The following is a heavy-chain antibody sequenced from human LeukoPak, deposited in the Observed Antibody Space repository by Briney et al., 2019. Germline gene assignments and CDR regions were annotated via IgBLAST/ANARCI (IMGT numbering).Heavy chain of an antibody. CDR1: GFTFSSYS. Sequence: GGSLRLSCAASGFTFSSYSMNWVRQAPGKGLEWVSSISSSSSYIYYADSVKGRFTISRDNAKNSLYLQMNSLRAEDTAVYYCARKARTGWLQWGIYFDYWGRGTLVTVSS. J-gene: IGHJ4*02. V-gene: IGHV3-21*01. CDR2: ISSSSSYI. CDR3: ARKARTGWLQWGIYFDY. D-gene: IGHD5-24*01.